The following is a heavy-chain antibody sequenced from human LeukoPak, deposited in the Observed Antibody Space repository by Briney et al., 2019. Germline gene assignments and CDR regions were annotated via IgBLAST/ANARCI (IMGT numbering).Heavy chain of an antibody. Sequence: SETLSLTCTVSGGSISSSSYYWGWIRQPPGKGLEWIGSIYYSGSTYYNPSLKSRVTISVDTSKNQYSLKLSSVTAADTAVYYCARHYYDSSGYLYYFDYWGQGTLVTVSS. CDR3: ARHYYDSSGYLYYFDY. J-gene: IGHJ4*02. CDR2: IYYSGST. D-gene: IGHD3-22*01. V-gene: IGHV4-39*07. CDR1: GGSISSSSYY.